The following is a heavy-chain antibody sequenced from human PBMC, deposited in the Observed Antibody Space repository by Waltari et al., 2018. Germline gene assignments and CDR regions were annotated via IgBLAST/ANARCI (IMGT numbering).Heavy chain of an antibody. CDR2: IIPIFGTA. Sequence: QVQLVQSGAEVKKPGSSVQVSCKASGGTFSSYAISWVRPAPGQGLEWMGGIIPIFGTANYAQKFQGRVTITADKSTSTAYMELSSLRSEDTAVYYCAGDREYQLLRWFDPWGQGTLVTVSS. CDR3: AGDREYQLLRWFDP. D-gene: IGHD2-2*01. V-gene: IGHV1-69*14. CDR1: GGTFSSYA. J-gene: IGHJ5*02.